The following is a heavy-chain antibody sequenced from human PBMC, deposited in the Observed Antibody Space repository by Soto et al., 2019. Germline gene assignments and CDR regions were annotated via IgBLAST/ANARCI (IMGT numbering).Heavy chain of an antibody. V-gene: IGHV3-48*01. CDR2: ISLSSSTI. Sequence: EVQLVESGGGLVQPGGSLRLSCAASGFTFSSYNMNWVRQAPGKGLEWISDISLSSSTIFYADSVKGRFTISRDNAKNSLYLQMNSLRAEDTAVYYCARDSRKYYSYMDVWGKGTTVTVSS. CDR3: ARDSRKYYSYMDV. CDR1: GFTFSSYN. J-gene: IGHJ6*03.